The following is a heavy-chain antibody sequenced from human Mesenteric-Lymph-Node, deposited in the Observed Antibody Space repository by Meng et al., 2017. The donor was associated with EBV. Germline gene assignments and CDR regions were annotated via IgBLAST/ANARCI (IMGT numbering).Heavy chain of an antibody. CDR3: ATRGQWNDWGWFDP. CDR2: IYYRGSD. J-gene: IGHJ5*02. Sequence: QVQLQESGPGLVKPSETLSLTCTVSGGSISGSTYYWTWIRQPPGKGLEWIGSIYYRGSDNYNPSLRSRVTISLDTSKNQFSLKLRSVTAADTAVYYCATRGQWNDWGWFDPWGQVTLVTVSS. D-gene: IGHD1-1*01. CDR1: GGSISGSTYY. V-gene: IGHV4-39*07.